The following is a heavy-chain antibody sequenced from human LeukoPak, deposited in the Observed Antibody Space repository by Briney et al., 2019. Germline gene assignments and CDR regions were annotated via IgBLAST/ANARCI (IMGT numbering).Heavy chain of an antibody. CDR1: GFTFSSYW. J-gene: IGHJ3*02. Sequence: SGGSLRLSCAASGFTFSSYWMSWVRQAPGKGLEWVANIKQDGSEKYYVDSVKGRFTISRDNAKSSLYLQMNSLRAEDTAVYYCARDRYYDYVWGSYRSKPDAFDIWGQGTMVTVSS. CDR2: IKQDGSEK. D-gene: IGHD3-16*02. CDR3: ARDRYYDYVWGSYRSKPDAFDI. V-gene: IGHV3-7*01.